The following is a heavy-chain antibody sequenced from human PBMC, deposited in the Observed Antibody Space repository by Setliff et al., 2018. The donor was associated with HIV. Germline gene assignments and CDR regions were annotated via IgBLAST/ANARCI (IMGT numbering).Heavy chain of an antibody. Sequence: ASVKVSCKASGYTFTSYGISWVRQAPGQGLEWMGWISAYNGNTNYAQKLQGRVTMTTDTSTSTAYMELRSLRSDDTAVYYCARFLDHDYGDYRTYYFDLWGQGTLVTVSS. V-gene: IGHV1-18*01. CDR2: ISAYNGNT. CDR1: GYTFTSYG. CDR3: ARFLDHDYGDYRTYYFDL. J-gene: IGHJ4*02. D-gene: IGHD4-17*01.